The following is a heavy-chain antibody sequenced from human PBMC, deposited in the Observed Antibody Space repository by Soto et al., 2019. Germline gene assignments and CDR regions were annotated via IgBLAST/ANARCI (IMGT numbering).Heavy chain of an antibody. CDR1: GGSISSAGYF. CDR3: ARFAREENPKVGSWYYFDY. CDR2: IYYSGRT. Sequence: SETLSLTCTVAGGSISSAGYFCSWVRQHPGKGLEWIGNIYYSGRTYYNPSLKSRVTISVDTSKNQFSLKLSSVTAADTAVYYCARFAREENPKVGSWYYFDYWGQGTRVT. J-gene: IGHJ4*02. V-gene: IGHV4-31*03. D-gene: IGHD6-13*01.